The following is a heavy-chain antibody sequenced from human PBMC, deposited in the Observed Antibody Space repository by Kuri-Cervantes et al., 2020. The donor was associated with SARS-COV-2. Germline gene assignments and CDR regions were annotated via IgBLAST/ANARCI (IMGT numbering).Heavy chain of an antibody. J-gene: IGHJ1*01. Sequence: GESLKISCATSGFTFTSYAMSWVRQAPGKGLEWVSTISGGGGSTYYADSVEGRFTISRDSSKNTLYLQVNSLRAEDTAVYYCAKDVAAGTRAPPEYFQHWGQGTLVTVSS. D-gene: IGHD6-13*01. CDR1: GFTFTSYA. CDR2: ISGGGGST. V-gene: IGHV3-23*01. CDR3: AKDVAAGTRAPPEYFQH.